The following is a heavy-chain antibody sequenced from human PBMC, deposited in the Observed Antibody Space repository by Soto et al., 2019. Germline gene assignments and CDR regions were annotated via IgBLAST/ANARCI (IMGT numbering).Heavy chain of an antibody. CDR2: ISAYNGNT. J-gene: IGHJ6*02. CDR1: GYSFTTYG. V-gene: IGHV1-18*01. Sequence: QVQLVQSGGEVKKPGASVKVSCKTSGYSFTTYGISWVRQAPGQGLEWMGWISAYNGNTKYAQKLQDRVTMTTDTSTSTAYMEMRSLRYYDTAVYYCAREGPAPYYYYCMDVWGQGSTVTVSS. CDR3: AREGPAPYYYYCMDV.